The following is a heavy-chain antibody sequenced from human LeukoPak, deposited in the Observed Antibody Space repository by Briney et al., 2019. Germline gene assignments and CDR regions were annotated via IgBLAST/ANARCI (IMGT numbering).Heavy chain of an antibody. CDR2: MSPNSDNT. Sequence: ASVKVSCKASGYTFTTYDINWVRQATGQGLEWMGSMSPNSDNTGYAQKFQGRVSMTRDTSISTVYMELSNLRSEDTAVYYCARGITAGFDYLGQGTLVTVSS. D-gene: IGHD6-13*01. CDR3: ARGITAGFDY. CDR1: GYTFTTYD. J-gene: IGHJ4*02. V-gene: IGHV1-8*01.